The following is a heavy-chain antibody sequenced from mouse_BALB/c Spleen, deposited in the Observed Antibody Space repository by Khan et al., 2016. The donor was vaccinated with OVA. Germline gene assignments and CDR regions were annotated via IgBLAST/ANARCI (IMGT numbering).Heavy chain of an antibody. CDR3: TRGRAN. J-gene: IGHJ3*01. CDR2: ISYSGST. CDR1: GYSITSDYV. V-gene: IGHV3-2*02. Sequence: EVQLQESGPGLVKPSQSLSLTCTVTGYSITSDYVWNWIRQFPGNKLEWMGYISYSGSTSYTPSLKSRFSITRDPSKNQFFLQLNSMTTEDTATYYCTRGRANWGQGTLVTVSA. D-gene: IGHD3-3*01.